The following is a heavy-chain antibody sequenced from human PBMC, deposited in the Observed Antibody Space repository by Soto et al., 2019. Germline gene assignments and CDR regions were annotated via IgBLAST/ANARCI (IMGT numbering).Heavy chain of an antibody. Sequence: ASVKVSCKATGYTFTGYYIHWVRQAPGQGLEWMGWINPKSGGTYYVQKYQGRVTMTRDTSMSSAYMELSRLRVDDTATYYCARGNSGDDDEFDYWGQGTPVTVPQ. CDR2: INPKSGGT. D-gene: IGHD5-12*01. CDR3: ARGNSGDDDEFDY. CDR1: GYTFTGYY. V-gene: IGHV1-2*02. J-gene: IGHJ4*02.